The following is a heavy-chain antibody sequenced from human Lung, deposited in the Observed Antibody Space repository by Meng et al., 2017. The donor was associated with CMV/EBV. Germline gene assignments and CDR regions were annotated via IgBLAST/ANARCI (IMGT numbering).Heavy chain of an antibody. CDR3: ARSAQLWLDHFDY. D-gene: IGHD5-18*01. CDR2: INPNSDGT. V-gene: IGHV1-2*06. CDR1: GYTFIGYY. J-gene: IGHJ4*02. Sequence: ASVXVSCKASGYTFIGYYIHWVRQAPGQGLEWMGRINPNSDGTNYAQKFQGRVTMTRDTSISTAYMELNRLRFDDTAVYYCARSAQLWLDHFDYWGQGTLVTVSS.